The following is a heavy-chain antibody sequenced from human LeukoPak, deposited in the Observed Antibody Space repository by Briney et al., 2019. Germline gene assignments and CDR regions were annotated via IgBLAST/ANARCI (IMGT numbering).Heavy chain of an antibody. CDR1: GYTFTSYG. V-gene: IGHV1-18*01. D-gene: IGHD1-26*01. J-gene: IGHJ3*02. Sequence: ASVKVSCKASGYTFTSYGISWVRQAPGQGLEWMGWISAYNGNTNYAQKLQGRVTMTTDTSTSTAYMELRSLRSDDTAVYYCARDRGDGIVGATPGIWGQGTMVTVSS. CDR2: ISAYNGNT. CDR3: ARDRGDGIVGATPGI.